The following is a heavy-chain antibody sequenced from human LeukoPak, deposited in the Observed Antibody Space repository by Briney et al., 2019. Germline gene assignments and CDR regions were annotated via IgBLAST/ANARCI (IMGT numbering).Heavy chain of an antibody. CDR3: SRRGRNSSGWQDYL. D-gene: IGHD6-25*01. CDR1: GGSISSYY. CDR2: IYHTGST. V-gene: IGHV4-59*01. Sequence: PSETLSLTCTVSGGSISSYYWSWIRQPPGKGLEWIANIYHTGSTNYNPSLSSRVTISIDTAKNQFSLKLTSVTAADTAVYYCSRRGRNSSGWQDYLWGQGTLVTVSS. J-gene: IGHJ4*02.